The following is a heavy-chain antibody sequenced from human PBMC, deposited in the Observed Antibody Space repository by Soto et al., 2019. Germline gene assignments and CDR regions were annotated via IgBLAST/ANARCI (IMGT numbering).Heavy chain of an antibody. J-gene: IGHJ4*02. CDR3: ARKEYYFDY. V-gene: IGHV4-59*12. D-gene: IGHD3-10*01. CDR1: GGSISGYF. Sequence: QVQLQESGPGLVKPSETLSLTCTVSGGSISGYFWTWIRQPPGKGLEWIGYISHTGITNYNSSLKSRVTMSVDTSKNQFSLRMSSLTAADAAVYYCARKEYYFDYWGRGILVTVSS. CDR2: ISHTGIT.